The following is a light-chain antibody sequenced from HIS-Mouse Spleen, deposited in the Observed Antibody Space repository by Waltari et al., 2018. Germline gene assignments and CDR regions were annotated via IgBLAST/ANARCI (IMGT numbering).Light chain of an antibody. Sequence: QSVLTQPPSASGTPGQRVTISCSGSSSNIGSNTVNWYQQLPGTAPKLLIYSNNQPPSGVPDRFSGSKSGTSASLAISGLQSEDEADYYCAAWDDSLNAPVFGGGTQLTVL. CDR2: SNN. CDR1: SSNIGSNT. V-gene: IGLV1-44*01. J-gene: IGLJ7*01. CDR3: AAWDDSLNAPV.